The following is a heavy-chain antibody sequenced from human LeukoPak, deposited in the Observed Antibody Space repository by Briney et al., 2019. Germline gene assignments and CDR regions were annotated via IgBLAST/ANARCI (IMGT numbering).Heavy chain of an antibody. CDR2: ISAYNGNT. J-gene: IGHJ4*02. CDR1: GYTFTSYG. Sequence: ASVKVSCKVSGYTFTSYGISWVRQAPGQGLEWMGWISAYNGNTNYAQKLQGRVTMTTDTSTSTAYMELRSLRSDDTAVYYCARSYSIAVAGTKDYWGQGTLVTVSS. D-gene: IGHD6-19*01. V-gene: IGHV1-18*01. CDR3: ARSYSIAVAGTKDY.